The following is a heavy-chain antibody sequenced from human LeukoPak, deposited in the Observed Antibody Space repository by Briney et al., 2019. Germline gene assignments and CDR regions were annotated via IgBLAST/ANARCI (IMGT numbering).Heavy chain of an antibody. CDR2: IIPIFGTA. Sequence: GSSVKVSCKASGGTFSSYAISWVRQAPGQGPERMGGIIPIFGTANYAQKFQGRVTITADKSTSTAYMELSSLRSEDMAVYYCARAELGYCSSTSCYAFDYWGQGTLVTVSS. D-gene: IGHD2-2*01. J-gene: IGHJ4*02. CDR1: GGTFSSYA. CDR3: ARAELGYCSSTSCYAFDY. V-gene: IGHV1-69*06.